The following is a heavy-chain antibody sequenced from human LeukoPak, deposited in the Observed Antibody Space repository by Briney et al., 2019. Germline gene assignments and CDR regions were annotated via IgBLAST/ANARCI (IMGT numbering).Heavy chain of an antibody. Sequence: SVKVSCEASGGTFSSYAISWVRQAPGQGLEWMGRIIPILGIANYAQKFQGRVTITADKSTSTAYMELSSLRSEDTAVYYCARDRPRANGSGSYQPWGFDPWGQGTLVTVSS. J-gene: IGHJ5*02. CDR1: GGTFSSYA. CDR2: IIPILGIA. D-gene: IGHD3-10*01. V-gene: IGHV1-69*04. CDR3: ARDRPRANGSGSYQPWGFDP.